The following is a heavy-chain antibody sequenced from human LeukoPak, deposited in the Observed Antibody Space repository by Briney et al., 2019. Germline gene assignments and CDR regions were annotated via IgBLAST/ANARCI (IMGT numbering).Heavy chain of an antibody. J-gene: IGHJ6*02. V-gene: IGHV3-21*01. D-gene: IGHD5-12*01. CDR1: GFTFSSYS. CDR3: ARDGVATISPNSAYGMDV. Sequence: PGGSLRLSCAASGFTFSSYSMNWVRQAPGKGLEWVSSISSSSSYIYYADSVKGRFTISRDNAKNSLYLQVNSLRAEDTAVYYCARDGVATISPNSAYGMDVWGQGTTVTVSS. CDR2: ISSSSSYI.